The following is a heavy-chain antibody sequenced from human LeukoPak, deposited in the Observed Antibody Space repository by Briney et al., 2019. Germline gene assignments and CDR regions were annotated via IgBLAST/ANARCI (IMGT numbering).Heavy chain of an antibody. J-gene: IGHJ4*02. D-gene: IGHD3-10*01. CDR2: MNPNSGNT. CDR3: ARGLMVRGVINIGC. V-gene: IGHV1-8*01. Sequence: ASVKVSCKASGYTFTSYDINWVRQATGQGLEWMGWMNPNSGNTGYAQKFQGRVTMTRNTSISTAYMELSSLRSEDTAVYYCARGLMVRGVINIGCWGQGTLVTVSS. CDR1: GYTFTSYD.